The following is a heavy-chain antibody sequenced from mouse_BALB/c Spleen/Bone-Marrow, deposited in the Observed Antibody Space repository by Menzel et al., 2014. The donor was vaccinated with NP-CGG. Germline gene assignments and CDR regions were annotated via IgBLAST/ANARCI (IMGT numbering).Heavy chain of an antibody. CDR3: AREGGNFPWFAY. D-gene: IGHD2-1*01. CDR2: ISTYYGDA. CDR1: GYTSTDYA. Sequence: VQLQQSGAELVRPGVSVKISCKGSGYTSTDYAMHWVKQSHAKSLEWIGVISTYYGDASYNQKLKGKATMTVDKSSSTAYMELARLTSEDSAIYYCAREGGNFPWFAYWGQGTLVTVSA. J-gene: IGHJ3*01. V-gene: IGHV1S137*01.